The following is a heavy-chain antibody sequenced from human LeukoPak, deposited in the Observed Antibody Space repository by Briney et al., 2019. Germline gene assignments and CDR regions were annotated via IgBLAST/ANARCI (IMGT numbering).Heavy chain of an antibody. Sequence: GGSLRLSCAASGFTFSSYAMSWVRQAPGKGLEWVSAISGSGGSTYYADSVKGRFTISRDNSKNTLYLQMNSLRAEDAAVYYCAKYSSSWYDEGAFDIWGQGTMVTVSS. J-gene: IGHJ3*02. CDR1: GFTFSSYA. CDR2: ISGSGGST. D-gene: IGHD6-13*01. CDR3: AKYSSSWYDEGAFDI. V-gene: IGHV3-23*01.